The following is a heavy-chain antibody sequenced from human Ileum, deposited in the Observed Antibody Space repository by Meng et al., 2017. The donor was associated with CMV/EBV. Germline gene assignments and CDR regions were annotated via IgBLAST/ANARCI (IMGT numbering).Heavy chain of an antibody. V-gene: IGHV1-8*01. D-gene: IGHD2/OR15-2a*01. CDR2: MNPNTGNT. CDR1: GYSFLSYD. Sequence: QVQLVQSGGDVKPPGAPVRVSCKTSGYSFLSYDINWVRHAAGQGLEWMGWMNPNTGNTGYAQKFQGRVTMTKNTSITTVYLELTSLTSEDTAVYFCARAYRRTYFGDYWGQGTLVTVSS. J-gene: IGHJ4*02. CDR3: ARAYRRTYFGDY.